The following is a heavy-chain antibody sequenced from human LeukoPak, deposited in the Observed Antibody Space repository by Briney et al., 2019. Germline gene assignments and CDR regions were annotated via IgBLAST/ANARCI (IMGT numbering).Heavy chain of an antibody. V-gene: IGHV3-23*01. CDR2: ISGSAGGT. D-gene: IGHD3-22*01. CDR1: GFTFSSYA. Sequence: PGGSLRLSCAASGFTFSSYAMSWVRQAPGKGLEWVSAISGSAGGTYYADSVKGRFTTTRDNSKNTLDLQMNSLRAEDTAVYYCAKDLRPIVVLSSYFSYGMDVWGQGTTVTVSS. CDR3: AKDLRPIVVLSSYFSYGMDV. J-gene: IGHJ6*02.